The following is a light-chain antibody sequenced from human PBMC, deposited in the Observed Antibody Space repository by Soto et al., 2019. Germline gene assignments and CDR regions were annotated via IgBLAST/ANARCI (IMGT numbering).Light chain of an antibody. Sequence: EIVLTQSPGTLSLSPGERATLSCRASQRVSSSFLAWYQQKPGQAPRLLIFGASSSATGVPDRFSGSGSGTDFTLTISRLEPEDFAVYYCQQYGSPPWTFGQGTSVEI. CDR1: QRVSSSF. V-gene: IGKV3-20*01. CDR2: GAS. CDR3: QQYGSPPWT. J-gene: IGKJ1*01.